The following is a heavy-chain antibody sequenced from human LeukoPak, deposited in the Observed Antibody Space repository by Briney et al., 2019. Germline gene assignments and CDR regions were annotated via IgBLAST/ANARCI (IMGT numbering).Heavy chain of an antibody. Sequence: ASVKVSCKASGYTFTGYYMHWVRQAPGQGLEWMGGITPIFGTTNFAQSFQGRVTFTADESTNTAYMELSSLRSEDTAIYYCATPRARVLRTGYFRPPDYSYNMDVWGKGTTVTVSS. CDR3: ATPRARVLRTGYFRPPDYSYNMDV. J-gene: IGHJ6*04. CDR1: GYTFTGYY. V-gene: IGHV1-69*13. D-gene: IGHD2-15*01. CDR2: ITPIFGTT.